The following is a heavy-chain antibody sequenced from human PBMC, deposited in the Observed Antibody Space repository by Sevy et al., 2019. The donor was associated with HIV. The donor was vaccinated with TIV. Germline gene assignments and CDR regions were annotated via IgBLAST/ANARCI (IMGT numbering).Heavy chain of an antibody. CDR1: GGSFSGYY. CDR2: INHSGST. D-gene: IGHD3-22*01. CDR3: ARALGDDYYDSSGTVDY. V-gene: IGHV4-34*01. Sequence: SETLSLTCAVYGGSFSGYYWSWIRQPPGKGLEWIGEINHSGSTNYNPSLKSRVTISVDTSKNQFSLKRSSVTAADTAVYYCARALGDDYYDSSGTVDYWGQGTLVTVSS. J-gene: IGHJ4*02.